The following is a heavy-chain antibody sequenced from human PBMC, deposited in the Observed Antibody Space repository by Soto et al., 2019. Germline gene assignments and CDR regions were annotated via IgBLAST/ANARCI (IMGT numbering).Heavy chain of an antibody. CDR1: GFTFSEAW. V-gene: IGHV3-15*01. Sequence: GGSLRLSCVTSGFTFSEAWISWVRQAPGKGLEWIGRSKSKGDGGATAYAASVQGRFLISRDDSKGILYLQMNSLETADTGVYYCTTIADWGQGTLVTVSS. D-gene: IGHD2-15*01. J-gene: IGHJ4*02. CDR3: TTIAD. CDR2: SKSKGDGGAT.